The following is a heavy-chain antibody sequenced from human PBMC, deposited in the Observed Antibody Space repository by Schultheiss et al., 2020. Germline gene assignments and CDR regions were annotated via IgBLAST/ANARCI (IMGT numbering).Heavy chain of an antibody. J-gene: IGHJ4*02. D-gene: IGHD3-10*01. CDR3: ASRGSGSYYQKLDY. CDR1: GGSISSSSYY. V-gene: IGHV4-39*01. CDR2: IYYSGST. Sequence: SETLSLTCTVSGGSISSSSYYWGWIRQPPGKGLEWFGSIYYSGSTYYNPSLKSRVTISVDTSKNQFSLKLSSVTAADTAVYYCASRGSGSYYQKLDYWGQGTLVTVSS.